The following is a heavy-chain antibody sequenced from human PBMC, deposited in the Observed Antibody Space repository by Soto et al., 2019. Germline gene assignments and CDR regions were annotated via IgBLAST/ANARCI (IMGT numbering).Heavy chain of an antibody. CDR1: GGSISSSSYY. D-gene: IGHD3-9*01. Sequence: QLQLQESGPGLVKPSETLSLTCTVSGGSISSSSYYWGWIRQPPGKGLEWIGSIYYSGSTYYNPSLKSRVTLSVDTSKNQFSLKLSSVTAADTAVYYCATRHYDILTGGLYGMDVWGQGTTVTVSS. J-gene: IGHJ6*02. V-gene: IGHV4-39*01. CDR3: ATRHYDILTGGLYGMDV. CDR2: IYYSGST.